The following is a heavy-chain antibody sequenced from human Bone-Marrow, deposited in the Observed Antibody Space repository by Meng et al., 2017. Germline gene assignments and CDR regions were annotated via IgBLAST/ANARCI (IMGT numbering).Heavy chain of an antibody. D-gene: IGHD5-12*01. CDR3: AVACRYYYYYGMDV. CDR2: INAGNGNT. J-gene: IGHJ6*02. Sequence: ASVKVSCKASGYTFTSYAMHWVRQAPGQRLEWMGWINAGNGNTKYSQKFQGRVTITRDTSASTAYMELSSLRSEDTSVYYYAVACRYYYYYGMDVWGQGTTVTVSS. CDR1: GYTFTSYA. V-gene: IGHV1-3*01.